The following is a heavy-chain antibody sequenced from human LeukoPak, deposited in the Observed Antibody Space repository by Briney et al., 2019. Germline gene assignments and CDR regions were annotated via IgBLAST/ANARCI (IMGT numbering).Heavy chain of an antibody. D-gene: IGHD4/OR15-4a*01. V-gene: IGHV3-53*01. CDR3: ARNPNRVLGQMDV. CDR2: IYSGGST. J-gene: IGHJ6*04. Sequence: GGSLRLSCAASGFTVSSNYMSWVRQAPGKGLEWVSVIYSGGSTYYADSVKGRFTISRDNSKNTLYLQMNSLRAEDTAVYYCARNPNRVLGQMDVWGKGTTVTVSS. CDR1: GFTVSSNY.